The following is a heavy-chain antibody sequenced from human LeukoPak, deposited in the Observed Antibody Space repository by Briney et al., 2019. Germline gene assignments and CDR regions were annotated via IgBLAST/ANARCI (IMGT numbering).Heavy chain of an antibody. J-gene: IGHJ4*02. D-gene: IGHD3-3*01. Sequence: SETLSLTRTVSGGSISSYYWSWIRQPPGKGLEWIGYIYYSGSTNYNPSLKSRVTISVDTSKNQFSLKLSSVTAADTAVYYCARAFWSGYYLDYWGQGTLVTVSS. CDR3: ARAFWSGYYLDY. CDR1: GGSISSYY. V-gene: IGHV4-59*01. CDR2: IYYSGST.